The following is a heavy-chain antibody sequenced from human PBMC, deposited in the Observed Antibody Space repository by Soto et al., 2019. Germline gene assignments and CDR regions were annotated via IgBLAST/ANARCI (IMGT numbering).Heavy chain of an antibody. CDR2: IYYSGST. D-gene: IGHD4-17*01. CDR1: GGSISSGGYY. CDR3: ARVMTTVTTGVEDYFDY. J-gene: IGHJ4*01. Sequence: PSETLSLTCTVSGGSISSGGYYWSWIRQHPGKGLEWIGYIYYSGSTYYNPSLKSRVTISVDTSKNQFSLKLSSVTAADTAVYYCARVMTTVTTGVEDYFDYWGQEPWSPSPQ. V-gene: IGHV4-31*03.